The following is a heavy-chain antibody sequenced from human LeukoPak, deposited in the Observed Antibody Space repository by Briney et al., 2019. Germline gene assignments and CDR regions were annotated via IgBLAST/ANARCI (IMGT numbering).Heavy chain of an antibody. Sequence: GGSLRLSCAASGFTFSNYWMHWVRQAPGKGLEWVSSISSSSSYIYYADSVKGRFTISRDNAKNSLYLQMNSLRAEDTAVYYCAREEYATPPDYWGQGTLVTVSS. CDR1: GFTFSNYW. CDR2: ISSSSSYI. D-gene: IGHD5-12*01. V-gene: IGHV3-21*01. J-gene: IGHJ4*02. CDR3: AREEYATPPDY.